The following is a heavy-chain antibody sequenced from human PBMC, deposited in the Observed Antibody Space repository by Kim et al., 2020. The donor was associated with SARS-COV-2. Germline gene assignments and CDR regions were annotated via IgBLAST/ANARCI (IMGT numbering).Heavy chain of an antibody. D-gene: IGHD6-6*01. V-gene: IGHV4-39*01. CDR3: ARHGGIAARRASFDY. J-gene: IGHJ4*01. CDR2: IYYSGST. Sequence: SETLSLTCTVSGGSISSSSYYWGWIRQPPGKGLEWIGSIYYSGSTYYNPSLKSRVTISVDTSQNQFSLKLSSVTAADTAVYYCARHGGIAARRASFDYWG. CDR1: GGSISSSSYY.